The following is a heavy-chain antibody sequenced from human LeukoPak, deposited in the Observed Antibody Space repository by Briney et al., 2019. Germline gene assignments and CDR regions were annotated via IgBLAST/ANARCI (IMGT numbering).Heavy chain of an antibody. CDR3: AKEAVGYYYDSSGYYYSYFDY. CDR2: ISGSGGST. J-gene: IGHJ4*02. D-gene: IGHD3-22*01. CDR1: GFTFSSYA. V-gene: IGHV3-23*01. Sequence: GGSLRLSCAASGFTFSSYAMSWVRQAPGKGLEWVSAISGSGGSTYYADSVKGRFTISRDNSKNTLYLQMNSLRAEDTAVYYCAKEAVGYYYDSSGYYYSYFDYWGQGTLVTVSS.